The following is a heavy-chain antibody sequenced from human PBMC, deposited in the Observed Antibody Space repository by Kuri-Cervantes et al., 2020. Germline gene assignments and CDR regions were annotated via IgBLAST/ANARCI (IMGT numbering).Heavy chain of an antibody. CDR3: ARCRAYSGSYYVAFDI. D-gene: IGHD1-26*01. Sequence: SVKVSCKASGGTSSSYAISWVRQAPGQGLEWMGGIIPIFGTANYAQKFQGRVTITTDESTSTAYMELSSLRSEDTAVYYCARCRAYSGSYYVAFDIWGQGTMVTVSS. J-gene: IGHJ3*02. CDR1: GGTSSSYA. CDR2: IIPIFGTA. V-gene: IGHV1-69*05.